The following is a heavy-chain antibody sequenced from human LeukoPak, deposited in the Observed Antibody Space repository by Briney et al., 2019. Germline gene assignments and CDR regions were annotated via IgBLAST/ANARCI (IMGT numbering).Heavy chain of an antibody. CDR2: IRSNTYGGTI. CDR1: GFTFGDYG. J-gene: IGHJ4*02. V-gene: IGHV3-49*03. Sequence: PGGSLRLSCTASGFTFGDYGVIWFRQAPGKGLEWVGFIRSNTYGGTIEYAASVKGRFTISRDDSKSIAYLQMNSLTTEDTAVYYCTRDRISGTPWGQGTLVTASS. D-gene: IGHD1-7*01. CDR3: TRDRISGTP.